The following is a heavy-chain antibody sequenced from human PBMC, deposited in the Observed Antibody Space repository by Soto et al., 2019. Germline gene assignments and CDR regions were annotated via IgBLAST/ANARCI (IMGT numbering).Heavy chain of an antibody. CDR1: GGTFSSYA. D-gene: IGHD2-15*01. V-gene: IGHV1-69*13. Sequence: VASVKVSCKASGGTFSSYAISWVRQAPGQGLEWMGGIIPIFGTANYAQKFQGRVTITADESTSTAYMELSSLRSEDTAVYYCAREGYCSGGSCYSIGENGMDVWGQGTTVTVSS. J-gene: IGHJ6*02. CDR2: IIPIFGTA. CDR3: AREGYCSGGSCYSIGENGMDV.